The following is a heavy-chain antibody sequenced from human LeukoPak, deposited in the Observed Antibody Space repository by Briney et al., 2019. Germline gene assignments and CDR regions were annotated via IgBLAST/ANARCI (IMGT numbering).Heavy chain of an antibody. V-gene: IGHV3-48*03. CDR3: AREGYCSSSSCYGAGYYYGMDV. J-gene: IGHJ6*04. D-gene: IGHD2-2*01. CDR1: GFTFSSYE. Sequence: GGSLRLSCAASGFTFSSYEINWVRQAPGKGLEWVSYISSSGSTIYYADSVKGRFTISRDNAKNSLYLQMNSLRAEDTAVYYCAREGYCSSSSCYGAGYYYGMDVWAKGPRSPSPQ. CDR2: ISSSGSTI.